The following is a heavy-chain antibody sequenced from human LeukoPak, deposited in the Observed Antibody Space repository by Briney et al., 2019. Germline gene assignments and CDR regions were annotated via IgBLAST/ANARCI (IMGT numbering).Heavy chain of an antibody. D-gene: IGHD2/OR15-2a*01. Sequence: GGSLRLSCAASGFTFSSYPMSWVRQAPGKGLEWVSTISGSGGNTYYADSVKGRFTISRGNSKNTLYLQMNSLRAEDTTIYYCAKERPQTTSFDYWGQGTLVTASS. J-gene: IGHJ4*02. CDR3: AKERPQTTSFDY. CDR1: GFTFSSYP. CDR2: ISGSGGNT. V-gene: IGHV3-23*01.